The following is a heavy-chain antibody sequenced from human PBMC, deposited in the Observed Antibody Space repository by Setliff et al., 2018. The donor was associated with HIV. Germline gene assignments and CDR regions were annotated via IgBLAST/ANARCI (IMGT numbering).Heavy chain of an antibody. Sequence: ASVKVSCKTSGYTFSTYGVYWVRQAPGQGLEWMGWISAYNGNTNYAQKLQGRVTMTTDTSTSTAYMELRSLRSDDTAVYYCARDRGHCSGGYGDYYYYMDVWGKGTTVTVS. CDR1: GYTFSTYG. CDR2: ISAYNGNT. V-gene: IGHV1-18*01. J-gene: IGHJ6*03. CDR3: ARDRGHCSGGYGDYYYYMDV. D-gene: IGHD2-15*01.